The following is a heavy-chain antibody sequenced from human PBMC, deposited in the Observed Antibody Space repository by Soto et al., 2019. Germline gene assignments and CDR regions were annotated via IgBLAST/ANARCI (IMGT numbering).Heavy chain of an antibody. CDR2: ISSSGRTK. V-gene: IGHV3-48*03. CDR1: GITFSTYE. J-gene: IGHJ4*01. CDR3: TRELISAYYFDY. D-gene: IGHD3-10*01. Sequence: GGSLRLSCVASGITFSTYEVNWVRQAPGKGLEWVSYISSSGRTKYYADSVKGRFTISRDDAKSSVYLQMNSLRAEDAALYYCTRELISAYYFDYWGQGTLVTVSS.